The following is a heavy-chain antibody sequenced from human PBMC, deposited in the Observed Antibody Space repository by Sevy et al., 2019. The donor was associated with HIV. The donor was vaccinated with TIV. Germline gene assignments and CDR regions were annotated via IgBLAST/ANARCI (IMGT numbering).Heavy chain of an antibody. Sequence: GGSLRLSCAASGFTFDDYAMHWVRQAPGKGLEWVSGISWNSGSIGYADSVKGRFTISRDNAKNSLYLQMNSLRAEDTALYYCAKGVPQQLLLHNWFDPWGQGTLVTVSS. CDR2: ISWNSGSI. D-gene: IGHD6-13*01. J-gene: IGHJ5*02. V-gene: IGHV3-9*01. CDR1: GFTFDDYA. CDR3: AKGVPQQLLLHNWFDP.